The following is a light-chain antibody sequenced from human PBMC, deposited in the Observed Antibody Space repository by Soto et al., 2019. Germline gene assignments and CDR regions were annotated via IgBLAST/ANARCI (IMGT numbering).Light chain of an antibody. Sequence: QAVVTQKPSLTVSPGGTVTLTCGCSTVDVTSGRSLYWFQQKPGQAPRTLIYETTNKHSWTPDRFSGSLLGGKAALTLSGAQAEDEADYFCLPSFPGARGIFGGGTKLTVL. CDR2: ETT. CDR1: TVDVTSGRS. CDR3: LPSFPGARGI. V-gene: IGLV7-46*01. J-gene: IGLJ2*01.